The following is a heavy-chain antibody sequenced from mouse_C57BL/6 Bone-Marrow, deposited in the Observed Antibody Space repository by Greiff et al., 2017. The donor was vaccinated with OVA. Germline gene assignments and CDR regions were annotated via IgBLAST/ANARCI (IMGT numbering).Heavy chain of an antibody. CDR1: GYTFTSYG. CDR3: ARLSYFDY. CDR2: IYPRAGNT. Sequence: VQLQQSGAELVRPGASVKLSCKASGYTFTSYGINWVKQRPGQGLEWIGEIYPRAGNTYYNEKFKGKATLTVDTSSSTAYMELHSLTSEDSAVYYCARLSYFDYWGQGTTLTVS. V-gene: IGHV1-85*01. J-gene: IGHJ2*01.